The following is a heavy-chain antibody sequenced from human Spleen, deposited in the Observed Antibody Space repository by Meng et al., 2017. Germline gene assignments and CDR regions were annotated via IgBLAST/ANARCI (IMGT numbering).Heavy chain of an antibody. CDR1: GITFSSDT. CDR3: AKDLWGSSWNYFEY. V-gene: IGHV3-21*04. D-gene: IGHD6-13*01. CDR2: ISAAGSYI. J-gene: IGHJ4*02. Sequence: GESLKISCVGSGITFSSDTMNWVRQAPGKGLEWVSSISAAGSYIYYADSVKGRFTISRDNAKSSLFLHMYSLRAEDTALYFCAKDLWGSSWNYFEYWGQGTLVTVSS.